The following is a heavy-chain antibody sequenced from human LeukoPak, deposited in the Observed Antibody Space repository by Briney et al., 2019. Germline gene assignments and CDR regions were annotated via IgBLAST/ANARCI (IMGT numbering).Heavy chain of an antibody. CDR1: GFTFSSYS. J-gene: IGHJ4*02. D-gene: IGHD3-10*01. CDR2: ISSSSSTI. V-gene: IGHV3-48*01. CDR3: ARDSMVRGVIPFDY. Sequence: QPGGSLRLSCAASGFTFSSYSMNWVRQAPGKGVEWVSYISSSSSTIYYADSVKGRFTISRDNAKNSLYLQMNSLRAEDTAVYYCARDSMVRGVIPFDYWGQGTLVTVSS.